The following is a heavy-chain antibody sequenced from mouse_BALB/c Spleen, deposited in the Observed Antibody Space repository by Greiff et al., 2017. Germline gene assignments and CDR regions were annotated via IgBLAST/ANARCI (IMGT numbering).Heavy chain of an antibody. CDR3: ARREIYDGYPFAY. D-gene: IGHD2-3*01. Sequence: VQLQQSGAELAKPGASVKMSCKASGYTLNSYWMHWVKQRPGQGLEWIGYINPSTGYTEYNQKFKDKATLTADKSSSTAYMQLSSLTSEDSAVYYCARREIYDGYPFAYWGQGTLVTVSA. V-gene: IGHV1-7*01. CDR2: INPSTGYT. CDR1: GYTLNSYW. J-gene: IGHJ3*01.